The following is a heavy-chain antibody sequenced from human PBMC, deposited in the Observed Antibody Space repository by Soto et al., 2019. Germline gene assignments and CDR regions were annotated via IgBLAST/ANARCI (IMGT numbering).Heavy chain of an antibody. D-gene: IGHD3-3*01. J-gene: IGHJ6*02. V-gene: IGHV3-11*01. CDR2: ISSSGSTI. CDR3: ARAADYYDFWSGDGYYGMDV. Sequence: PGGSLRLSCAASGFTFSDYYMSWIRQAPGKGLEWVSYISSSGSTIYYADSVKGRFTISRDNAKNSLYLQMNSLRAEDTAVYYCARAADYYDFWSGDGYYGMDVWGQGTTVTVSS. CDR1: GFTFSDYY.